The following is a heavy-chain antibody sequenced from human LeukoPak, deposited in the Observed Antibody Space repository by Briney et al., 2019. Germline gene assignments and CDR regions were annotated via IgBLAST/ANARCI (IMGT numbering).Heavy chain of an antibody. J-gene: IGHJ1*01. CDR1: GFTFSSYG. V-gene: IGHV3-74*01. Sequence: GGSLRLSCAASGFTFSSYGMHWVRQAPGKGLVWVSRINTDGSSTSYADSVKGRFTISRDNAKNTLYLQMNSLRAEDTAVYYCARDQTYSSSRAEYFQHWGQGTLVTVSS. D-gene: IGHD6-13*01. CDR2: INTDGSST. CDR3: ARDQTYSSSRAEYFQH.